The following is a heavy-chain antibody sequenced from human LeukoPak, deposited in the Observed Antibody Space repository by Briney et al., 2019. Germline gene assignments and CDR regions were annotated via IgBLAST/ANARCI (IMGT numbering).Heavy chain of an antibody. CDR1: GLTVSSNY. D-gene: IGHD3-3*01. CDR2: ISGSGGST. CDR3: AKEGGYYTDYFDY. V-gene: IGHV3-23*01. Sequence: GGSLRLSCAATGLTVSSNYMGWVRQAPGKGLEWVSAISGSGGSTYYADSVKGRFTISRDNSKNTLYLQMNSLRAEDTAVYYCAKEGGYYTDYFDYWGQGTLVTVSS. J-gene: IGHJ4*02.